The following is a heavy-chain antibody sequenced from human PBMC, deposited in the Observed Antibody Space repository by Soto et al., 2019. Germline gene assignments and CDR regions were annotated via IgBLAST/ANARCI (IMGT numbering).Heavy chain of an antibody. V-gene: IGHV1-69*01. CDR3: ARDSSGPPFDC. CDR2: IIPIFGTA. Sequence: QVQLVQSGAEVKKPGSSVKVSCKDSGGTFSSYAISWVRQAPGKGLEWMGGIIPIFGTANYAQKFQGRVTSTADESTSTSYMELSSLRSEDTAGYYCARDSSGPPFDCGGQGTLVTVAA. D-gene: IGHD6-19*01. J-gene: IGHJ4*02. CDR1: GGTFSSYA.